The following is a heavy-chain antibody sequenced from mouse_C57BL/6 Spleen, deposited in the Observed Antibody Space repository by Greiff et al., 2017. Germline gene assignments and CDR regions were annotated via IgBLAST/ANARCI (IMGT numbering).Heavy chain of an antibody. Sequence: DVKLVESGPGLVKPSQSLSLTCSVSGYSITSGYYWNWIRPFPGNQLRWMGYISYNGSNNYNPTLKNRNSLTRDTSKNQFFLKLNSVTTEDSATYYCARDYYGISWYFGVWGTGTTVTVSS. V-gene: IGHV3-6*01. CDR2: ISYNGSN. J-gene: IGHJ1*03. D-gene: IGHD1-1*01. CDR1: GYSITSGYY. CDR3: ARDYYGISWYFGV.